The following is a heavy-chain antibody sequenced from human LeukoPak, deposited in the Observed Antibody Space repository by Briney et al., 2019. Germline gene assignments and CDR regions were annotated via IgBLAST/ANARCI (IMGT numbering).Heavy chain of an antibody. D-gene: IGHD3-3*01. V-gene: IGHV3-30*04. CDR2: ISYDGSNK. CDR1: GFTFSSYA. CDR3: ARGGDSNYYDFWSGYPY. Sequence: GRSLRLSCAASGFTFSSYAMHWVRQAPGKGLEWVAVISYDGSNKYYADSVKGRFTSSRDNSKNTLYLQMNSLRAEDTAVYYCARGGDSNYYDFWSGYPYWGQGTLVTVSS. J-gene: IGHJ4*02.